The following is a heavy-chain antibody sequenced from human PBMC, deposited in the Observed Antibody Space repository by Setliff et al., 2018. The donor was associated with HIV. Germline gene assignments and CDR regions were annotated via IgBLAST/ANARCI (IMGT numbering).Heavy chain of an antibody. Sequence: GASVKVSCKPSGYSFTNHYMHWVRQAPGQGLEWMGGILPILGVVNYAQRFQGRVTITADKSTSTVYMELSSLRSEDTAVYYCAGGYYYYDSSGRYYGMDVWGQGTTVTVSS. J-gene: IGHJ6*02. CDR3: AGGYYYYDSSGRYYGMDV. V-gene: IGHV1-69*10. CDR1: GYSFTNHY. D-gene: IGHD3-22*01. CDR2: ILPILGVV.